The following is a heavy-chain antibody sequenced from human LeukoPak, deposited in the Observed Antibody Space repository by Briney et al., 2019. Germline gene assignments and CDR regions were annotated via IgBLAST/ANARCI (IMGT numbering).Heavy chain of an antibody. J-gene: IGHJ4*02. V-gene: IGHV1-69*01. D-gene: IGHD2-15*01. CDR2: IIPIFGTA. Sequence: SVKVSCKASGGTFSSYAISWVRQAPGQGLEWMGGIIPIFGTADYAQKFQGRVTIAADESTSTAYMELSSLRSEDTAVYYCARYCSGGSCPFDYWGQGTLVTVSS. CDR3: ARYCSGGSCPFDY. CDR1: GGTFSSYA.